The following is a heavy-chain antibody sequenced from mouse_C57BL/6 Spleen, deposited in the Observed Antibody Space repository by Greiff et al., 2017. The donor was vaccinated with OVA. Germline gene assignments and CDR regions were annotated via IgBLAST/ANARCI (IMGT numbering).Heavy chain of an antibody. Sequence: EVQLQQSGPELVKPGASVKIPCKASGYTFTDYNMDWVKQSHGKSLEWIGDINPNNGGTIYNQKFKGKATLTVDKSSSTAYMELRSLTSEDTAVYYCARYHYDYHYYAMDYWGQGTSVTVSS. V-gene: IGHV1-18*01. CDR2: INPNNGGT. CDR3: ARYHYDYHYYAMDY. J-gene: IGHJ4*01. CDR1: GYTFTDYN. D-gene: IGHD2-4*01.